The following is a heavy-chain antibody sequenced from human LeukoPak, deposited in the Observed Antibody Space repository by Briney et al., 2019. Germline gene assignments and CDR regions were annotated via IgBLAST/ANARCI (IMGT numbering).Heavy chain of an antibody. CDR1: GFTFTTYC. CDR2: IKQDGSEK. V-gene: IGHV3-7*01. CDR3: ARDGGYCSSTSCYPYFDY. Sequence: GGPLRLSCAASGFTFTTYCMSWVRQAPGKGLEWVASIKQDGSEKYYVDSVKGRFTISRDSAKNSLYLHMNSLRAEDTAVYYCARDGGYCSSTSCYPYFDYWGQGTLVTVSS. J-gene: IGHJ4*02. D-gene: IGHD2-2*01.